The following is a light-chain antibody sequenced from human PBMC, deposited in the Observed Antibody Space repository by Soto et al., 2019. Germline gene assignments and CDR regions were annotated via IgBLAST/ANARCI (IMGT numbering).Light chain of an antibody. CDR1: QSVSSN. J-gene: IGKJ1*01. V-gene: IGKV3-15*01. CDR3: LQYNNWPRT. CDR2: GAS. Sequence: EIVMAQSPATLSVSPGERATLSCRASQSVSSNLAWYQQKPGQAPRLLIYGASTGATGIPARFSGGGSGTEFTLTISSLQSEDLAVYYCLQYNNWPRTFGQGTKVEIK.